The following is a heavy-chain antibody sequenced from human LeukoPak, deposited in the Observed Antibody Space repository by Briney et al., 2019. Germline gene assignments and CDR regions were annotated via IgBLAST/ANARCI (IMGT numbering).Heavy chain of an antibody. CDR1: GVSITGDEDF. CDR2: VHHSGNR. J-gene: IGHJ4*02. V-gene: IGHV4-30-2*01. Sequence: SQTLSLTCSVSGVSITGDEDFWTWIRQPPGKGLELIGYVHHSGNRYYDSSLGSRLTISVDRSKNQFSLKLSSVTGADTAVYYCARNGCSSSTCKTEWGQGTLVIVSS. CDR3: ARNGCSSSTCKTE. D-gene: IGHD2-2*01.